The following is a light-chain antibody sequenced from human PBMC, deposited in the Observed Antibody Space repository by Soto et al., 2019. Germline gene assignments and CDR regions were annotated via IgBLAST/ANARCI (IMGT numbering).Light chain of an antibody. J-gene: IGKJ4*01. CDR2: GAS. V-gene: IGKV3-20*01. CDR3: QQYGSSPVT. Sequence: EIVLTQSPGTLSLSPGERATLSCRASQSVSSSFLAWYQQGPGQAPRLLIYGASSRATGIPDRFSGSGSGTDFTLTISRLEPEDFAVYYCQQYGSSPVTFGGGTKVEIK. CDR1: QSVSSSF.